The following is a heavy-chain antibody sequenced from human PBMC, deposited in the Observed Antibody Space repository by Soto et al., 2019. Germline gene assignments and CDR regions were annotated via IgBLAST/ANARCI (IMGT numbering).Heavy chain of an antibody. CDR3: ASGYCTNGVCYNFGY. CDR1: GFTVNTNY. V-gene: IGHV3-53*01. D-gene: IGHD2-8*01. CDR2: LYSGGSA. Sequence: EVQLVESGGGLVQPGGSLRLSCAASGFTVNTNYMTWVRQAPGKGLEWVSVLYSGGSAYYADSVRGRFTISRDNSKNSLYLQMNSLRAEDTAVYYCASGYCTNGVCYNFGYWGQGTLVTVSS. J-gene: IGHJ4*02.